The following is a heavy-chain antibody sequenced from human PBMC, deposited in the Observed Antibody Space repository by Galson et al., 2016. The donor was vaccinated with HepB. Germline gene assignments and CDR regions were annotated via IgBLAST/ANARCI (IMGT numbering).Heavy chain of an antibody. Sequence: SLRLSCAASGFTFSSYWMSWVRQAPGKGLEWVADIKQEGNDKYYVDSVKGRFTISRDNAKNSMYLQMNSLRAEDTAVYYCARKGGIYSPWGYWGQGTLVTVSS. CDR1: GFTFSSYW. CDR2: IKQEGNDK. D-gene: IGHD3-10*01. CDR3: ARKGGIYSPWGY. J-gene: IGHJ4*02. V-gene: IGHV3-7*03.